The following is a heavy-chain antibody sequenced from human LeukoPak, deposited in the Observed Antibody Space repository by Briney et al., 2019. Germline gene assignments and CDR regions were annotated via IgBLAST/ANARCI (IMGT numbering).Heavy chain of an antibody. V-gene: IGHV4-38-2*02. D-gene: IGHD6-13*01. CDR2: IYYSGST. CDR1: DYSISSGYY. Sequence: PSETLSLTCTVSDYSISSGYYWGWIRQPPGKGLEWIGSIYYSGSTYYNPSLKSRVTISVDTSKNQFSLKLSSVTAADTAVYYCARDVTAAFDYWGQGTLVTVSS. CDR3: ARDVTAAFDY. J-gene: IGHJ4*02.